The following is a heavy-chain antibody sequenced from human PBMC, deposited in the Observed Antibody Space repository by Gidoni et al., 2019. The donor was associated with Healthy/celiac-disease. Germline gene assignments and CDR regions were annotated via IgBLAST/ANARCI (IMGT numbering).Heavy chain of an antibody. CDR2: INHSGSP. J-gene: IGHJ4*02. Sequence: QVQLQQWGAGLLKPSETLSLTCAVYGGSFSGYYWSWIRHPPGKGLEWIGEINHSGSPNYNPSLKSRVTISVDTSKNQFSLKLSSVTAADTAVYYCARSLRGFDYWGQGTLVTVSS. V-gene: IGHV4-34*01. CDR1: GGSFSGYY. CDR3: ARSLRGFDY.